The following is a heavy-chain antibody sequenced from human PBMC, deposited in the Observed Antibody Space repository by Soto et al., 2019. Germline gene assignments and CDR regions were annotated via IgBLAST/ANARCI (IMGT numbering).Heavy chain of an antibody. J-gene: IGHJ6*02. CDR2: IHPGDSES. CDR1: GYSFTSYF. V-gene: IGHV5-51*01. Sequence: PGESLKISCKGSGYSFTSYFIAWVRQVPGKGLEWMGFIHPGDSESKYSPSFEGQVTISADKSSSTAFLQWSSLKASDTATYYCARIGQGRLYDNSGYYSLIHGMDVWGQGTTVTVSS. CDR3: ARIGQGRLYDNSGYYSLIHGMDV. D-gene: IGHD3-22*01.